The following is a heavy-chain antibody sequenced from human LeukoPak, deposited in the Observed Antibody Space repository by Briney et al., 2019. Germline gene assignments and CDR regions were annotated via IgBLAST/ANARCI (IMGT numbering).Heavy chain of an antibody. V-gene: IGHV4-34*01. J-gene: IGHJ3*02. CDR1: GGSISSYY. CDR2: INHSGST. Sequence: SETLSLTCTVSGGSISSYYWSWIRQPPGKGLEWIGEINHSGSTNYNPSLKSRVTISVDTSKNQFSLKLSSVTAADTAVYYCARYCSSTSCYEYTFDIWGQGTMVTVSS. D-gene: IGHD2-2*01. CDR3: ARYCSSTSCYEYTFDI.